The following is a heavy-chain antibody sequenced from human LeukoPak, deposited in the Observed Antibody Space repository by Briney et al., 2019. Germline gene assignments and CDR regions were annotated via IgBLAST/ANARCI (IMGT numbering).Heavy chain of an antibody. CDR2: AFQSGST. CDR3: ARDPGYSSDYYYYMDV. J-gene: IGHJ6*03. D-gene: IGHD6-25*01. CDR1: NYSISDGHY. V-gene: IGHV4-38-2*02. Sequence: KPSETLSLTCAVSNYSISDGHYWGWIRQPPGKGLEWIANAFQSGSTYYSPPLRSRVTVSVDTSKNQFSLMVRSVTAADTAVYYCARDPGYSSDYYYYMDVWGKGTTVTVSS.